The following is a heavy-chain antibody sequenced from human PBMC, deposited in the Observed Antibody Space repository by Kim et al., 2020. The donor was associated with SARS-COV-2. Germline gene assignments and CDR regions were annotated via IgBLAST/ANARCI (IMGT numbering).Heavy chain of an antibody. Sequence: GGSLRLSCAASGFTFSSYGMHWVRQAPGKGLEWVAVISYDGSNKYYADSVKGRFTISRDNSKNTLYLQMNSLRAEDTAVYYCAKDKHLTVVTEYYFDYWGQGTLVTVSS. V-gene: IGHV3-30*18. CDR1: GFTFSSYG. CDR2: ISYDGSNK. D-gene: IGHD3-22*01. CDR3: AKDKHLTVVTEYYFDY. J-gene: IGHJ4*02.